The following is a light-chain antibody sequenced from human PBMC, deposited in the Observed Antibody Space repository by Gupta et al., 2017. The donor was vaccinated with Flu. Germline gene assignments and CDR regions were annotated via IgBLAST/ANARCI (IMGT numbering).Light chain of an antibody. CDR2: ATY. J-gene: IGKJ1*01. CDR3: RQQVSYPWT. CDR1: QGIRDY. Sequence: PSSLSASVGDTVTITCRASQGIRDYLGWYQQKPGRAPKLLISATYNLQSGVPSRFRGTDARTEFTLTISILQAEDFATSYCRQQVSYPWTFGQGTKVDIK. V-gene: IGKV1-17*01.